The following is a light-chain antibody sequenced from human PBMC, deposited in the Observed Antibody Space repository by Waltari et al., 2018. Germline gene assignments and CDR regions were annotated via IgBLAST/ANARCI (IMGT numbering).Light chain of an antibody. J-gene: IGLJ3*02. CDR2: DVY. V-gene: IGLV2-23*02. CDR1: SSDVGLYNL. CDR3: CSYGGRGTYTWV. Sequence: QSALTQSASVSGSPGQSITISCSGTSSDVGLYNLVSWYQQHRGKAPKLIISDVYRRPSGFSIRVSGSKAGTTASLTISGLQAEDEADYYCCSYGGRGTYTWVFGGGTKLTVL.